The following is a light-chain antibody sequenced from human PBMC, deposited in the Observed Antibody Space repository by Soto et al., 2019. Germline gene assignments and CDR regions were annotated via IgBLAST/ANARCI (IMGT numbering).Light chain of an antibody. Sequence: DIQMTQSPSIVSASVGDRVTITCRASQRIDTWLAWYQQKPGTAPKLLIYKATTLQSGVPARFSGSGSGTEFTLAISSLEPDDFATYYCKEYETFAPWTFGQGPKVEVK. CDR2: KAT. CDR1: QRIDTW. CDR3: KEYETFAPWT. J-gene: IGKJ1*01. V-gene: IGKV1-5*03.